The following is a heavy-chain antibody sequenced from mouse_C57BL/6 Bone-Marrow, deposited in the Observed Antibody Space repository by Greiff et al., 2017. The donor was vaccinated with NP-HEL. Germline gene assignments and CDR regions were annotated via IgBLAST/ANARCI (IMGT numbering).Heavy chain of an antibody. D-gene: IGHD2-2*01. CDR3: ERVSTRVKWFAY. V-gene: IGHV1-59*01. CDR1: GYTFTSYW. CDR2: IDPSDSYT. Sequence: QVQLQQPGAELVRPGTSVKLSRKASGYTFTSYWMHWVKQRPGQGLEWIGVIDPSDSYTNYNQKFKGKATLTVDTSSSTAYMQLSSLTSEDSAVYYCERVSTRVKWFAYWGQGTLVTVSA. J-gene: IGHJ3*01.